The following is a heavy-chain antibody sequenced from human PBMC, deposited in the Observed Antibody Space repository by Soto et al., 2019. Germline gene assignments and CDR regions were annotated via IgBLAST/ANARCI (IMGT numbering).Heavy chain of an antibody. J-gene: IGHJ5*02. D-gene: IGHD5-12*01. CDR1: GGSISGYY. CDR3: ARHLGDRDGYNVCWFDP. V-gene: IGHV4-59*08. Sequence: PSETLSLTCTVSGGSISGYYWSWIRQSPGKGLEWIGFIYYNGATNYNPSLKSRVTISVDTSKNQFSLKLSSVTAADTAVYYCARHLGDRDGYNVCWFDPWGQGTLVTVSS. CDR2: IYYNGAT.